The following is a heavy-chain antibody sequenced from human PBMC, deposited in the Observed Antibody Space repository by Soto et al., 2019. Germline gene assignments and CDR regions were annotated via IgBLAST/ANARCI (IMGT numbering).Heavy chain of an antibody. J-gene: IGHJ6*03. V-gene: IGHV6-1*01. CDR1: GDSVSSNSAA. D-gene: IGHD1-1*01. CDR3: AGTTSHHWLYMDV. CDR2: TYYRSRWYN. Sequence: QTLSLTCAISGDSVSSNSAAWNWIRLSPSRGLEWLARTYYRSRWYNDYAVSVRSRITVNADTSKNQFSLQLTSVTPEDTAIYYCAGTTSHHWLYMDVWGRGTTVTVSS.